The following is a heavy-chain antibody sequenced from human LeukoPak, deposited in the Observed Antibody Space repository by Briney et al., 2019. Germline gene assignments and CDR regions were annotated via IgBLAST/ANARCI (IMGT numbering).Heavy chain of an antibody. J-gene: IGHJ6*04. Sequence: PGRSLRLSCAASGFTFSSYGMHWVRQAPGKGLEWVAVISYDGSNKYYADSVKGRFTISRDNSKNTLYLQMNSLRAEDTAVYYCAKFHMAYGREVLDVWGKGTTVTVSS. V-gene: IGHV3-30*18. CDR1: GFTFSSYG. CDR3: AKFHMAYGREVLDV. CDR2: ISYDGSNK. D-gene: IGHD3-10*01.